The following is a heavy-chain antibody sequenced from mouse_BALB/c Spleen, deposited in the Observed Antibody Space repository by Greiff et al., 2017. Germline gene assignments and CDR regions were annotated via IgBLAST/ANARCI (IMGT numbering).Heavy chain of an antibody. CDR2: INPYNDGT. D-gene: IGHD2-10*02. J-gene: IGHJ3*01. CDR1: GYTFTSYV. CDR3: ARQAKYGNSFAY. V-gene: IGHV1-14*01. Sequence: VHVKQSGPELVKPGASVKMSCKASGYTFTSYVMHWVKQKPGQGLEWIGYINPYNDGTKYNEKFKGKATLTSDKSSSTAYMELSSLTSEDSAVYYCARQAKYGNSFAYWGQGTLVTVSA.